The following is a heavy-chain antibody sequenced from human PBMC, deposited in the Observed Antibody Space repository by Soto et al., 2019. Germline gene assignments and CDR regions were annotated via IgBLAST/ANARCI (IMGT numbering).Heavy chain of an antibody. CDR2: INAGYGNT. Sequence: QVHLVQSGAEVRKPGASVKVSCKAYGYTFSSYAMHWVRRAPGQRLEWMGWINAGYGNTKSSQKFKDRVTISRYTSASTAYMELTSLRSEDTAVYYCARDTGDGTFDYWGQGTLVTVSS. J-gene: IGHJ4*02. D-gene: IGHD7-27*01. V-gene: IGHV1-3*01. CDR3: ARDTGDGTFDY. CDR1: GYTFSSYA.